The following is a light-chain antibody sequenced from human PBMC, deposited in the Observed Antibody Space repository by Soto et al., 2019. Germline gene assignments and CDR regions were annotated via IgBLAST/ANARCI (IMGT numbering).Light chain of an antibody. CDR1: QYVSSDY. CDR3: QQYGSSSAIA. Sequence: EIVLTQSPGTLSLSPGGRATLSCRTSQYVSSDYLARYQQRPGQAPRLLIYGTSRRATGIPDRFSGSGSGTDFTLTITRLEAEDFAVYYCQQYGSSSAIAYGQGTRLDIK. CDR2: GTS. J-gene: IGKJ5*01. V-gene: IGKV3-20*01.